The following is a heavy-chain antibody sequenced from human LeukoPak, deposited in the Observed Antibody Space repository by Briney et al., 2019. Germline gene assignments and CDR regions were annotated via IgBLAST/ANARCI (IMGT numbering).Heavy chain of an antibody. Sequence: SGGSLRLSCAASGFTFSNAWMSWVRQAPGKGLEWVGRIKSKTDGGTTDYAAPVKGRFTISRDDSKNTLYLQMNSLKTEDTAVYYCTTWGGPELLVALYDAFDIWGQGTMVTVSS. CDR2: IKSKTDGGTT. V-gene: IGHV3-15*01. CDR3: TTWGGPELLVALYDAFDI. J-gene: IGHJ3*02. D-gene: IGHD1-26*01. CDR1: GFTFSNAW.